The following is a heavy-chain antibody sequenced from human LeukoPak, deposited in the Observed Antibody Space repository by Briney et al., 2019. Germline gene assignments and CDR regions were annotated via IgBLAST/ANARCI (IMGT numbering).Heavy chain of an antibody. J-gene: IGHJ5*02. Sequence: SETLSLTCTVSGGSISSYYWSWIRQPPGKGLEWIGYIYYSGSTNYNPSLKSRVTISVDTSKNQFSLKLSSVTAADTAVYYCARDFRARIAAAGTGWFDPWGQGTLVTVSS. CDR3: ARDFRARIAAAGTGWFDP. CDR2: IYYSGST. V-gene: IGHV4-59*01. CDR1: GGSISSYY. D-gene: IGHD6-13*01.